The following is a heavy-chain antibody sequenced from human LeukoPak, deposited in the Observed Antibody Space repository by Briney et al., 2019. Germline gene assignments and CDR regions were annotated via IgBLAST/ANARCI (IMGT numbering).Heavy chain of an antibody. CDR1: GYTFTSNY. J-gene: IGHJ4*02. Sequence: ASVKVSCKAFGYTFTSNYMHWVRQAPGQGPEWMGVISPSGGSTTYAQRFQGRVTLTRDMSTSTDYMELRSLRSDDTAVYYCARAGRYYYGSGSYDPNFDYWGQGTLVTVSS. CDR2: ISPSGGST. CDR3: ARAGRYYYGSGSYDPNFDY. D-gene: IGHD3-10*01. V-gene: IGHV1-46*01.